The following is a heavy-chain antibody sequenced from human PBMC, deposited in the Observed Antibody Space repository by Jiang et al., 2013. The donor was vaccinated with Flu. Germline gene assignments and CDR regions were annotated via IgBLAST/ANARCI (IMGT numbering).Heavy chain of an antibody. CDR3: ARDRASGRRRSADVFDI. CDR2: ISYDGGNK. J-gene: IGHJ3*02. Sequence: VESGGGVVQPGEVPRDSPVQPLDSPSAAMLCTGSARLQARGLEWVAVISYDGGNKFYAGSVKGRFTISRDKSERTLYLQMDSLRTEDTAVYYCARDRASGRRRSADVFDIWGQGTMVTVSS. CDR1: DSPSAAML. V-gene: IGHV3-30-3*01. D-gene: IGHD3-10*01.